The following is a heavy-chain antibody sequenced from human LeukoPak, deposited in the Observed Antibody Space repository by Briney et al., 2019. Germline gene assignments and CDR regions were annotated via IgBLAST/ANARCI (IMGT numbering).Heavy chain of an antibody. Sequence: ASVKVSCKASGYTFTSYAMNWVRQAPGQGLEWMGWINTNTGNPTYAQGFTGRFVFSLDTSVSTAYLQISSLKAEDTAVYYCARDRRRIAAAGRPNWFGPWGQGTLVTVSS. CDR3: ARDRRRIAAAGRPNWFGP. CDR2: INTNTGNP. D-gene: IGHD6-13*01. CDR1: GYTFTSYA. J-gene: IGHJ5*02. V-gene: IGHV7-4-1*02.